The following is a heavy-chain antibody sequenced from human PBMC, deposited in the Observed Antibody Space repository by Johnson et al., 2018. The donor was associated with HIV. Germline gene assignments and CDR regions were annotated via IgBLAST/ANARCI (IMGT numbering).Heavy chain of an antibody. CDR1: GFTFDDYG. CDR2: ISRNGGTT. D-gene: IGHD1-26*01. V-gene: IGHV3-20*04. Sequence: EVQLVESGGGLVQPGGSLRLSCAASGFTFDDYGMSWVRQAPGKGLEWVSGISRNGGTTGYIDSVKGRFTISRDNAKNSLHLQMNSLRPEDTAFYYCARAYSGSYINDAFDIWGQGTMVTVSS. CDR3: ARAYSGSYINDAFDI. J-gene: IGHJ3*02.